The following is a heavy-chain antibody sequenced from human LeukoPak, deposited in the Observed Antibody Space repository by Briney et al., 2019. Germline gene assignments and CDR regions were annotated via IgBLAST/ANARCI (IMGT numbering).Heavy chain of an antibody. CDR3: AKDREYQLLPGNWFDP. CDR2: ISGSGGST. J-gene: IGHJ5*02. CDR1: GCTFSSYA. Sequence: PGGSLRLSCAAPGCTFSSYAMSWVRQAPGKGLEWVSAISGSGGSTYYADSVKGRFTISRDNSKNTLYLQMNSLRAEDTAVYYCAKDREYQLLPGNWFDPWGQGTLVTVSS. V-gene: IGHV3-23*01. D-gene: IGHD2-2*01.